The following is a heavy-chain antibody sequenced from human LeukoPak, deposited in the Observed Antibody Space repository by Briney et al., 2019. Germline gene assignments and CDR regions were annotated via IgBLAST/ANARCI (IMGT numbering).Heavy chain of an antibody. CDR2: IRSKANSYAT. V-gene: IGHV3-73*01. D-gene: IGHD1-26*01. CDR3: TRHLAGGSYQNDY. CDR1: GFTFSGCA. Sequence: GGSLKLSCAASGFTFSGCAMHWVRQASGKGLEWVGRIRSKANSYATAYAASVKGRFTISRDDSKNTAYLQMNSLKTEDTAVYYCTRHLAGGSYQNDYWGQGTLVTVSS. J-gene: IGHJ4*02.